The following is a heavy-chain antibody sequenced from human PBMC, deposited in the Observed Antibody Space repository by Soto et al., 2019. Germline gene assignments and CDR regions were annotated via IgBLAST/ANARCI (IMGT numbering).Heavy chain of an antibody. CDR2: ITGSSSNL. D-gene: IGHD3-9*01. Sequence: EVHLLESGGGLEQPGGSLRLACAAYGFTFRDYAMSCVRQAPGKGLEWVTTITGSSSNLYYTDSVKGRFAISRDNSRNILFLQMNSLTAEDTAVYYCSKGGAVYGLLTHDYWGQGTLVTVSS. CDR1: GFTFRDYA. V-gene: IGHV3-23*01. CDR3: SKGGAVYGLLTHDY. J-gene: IGHJ4*02.